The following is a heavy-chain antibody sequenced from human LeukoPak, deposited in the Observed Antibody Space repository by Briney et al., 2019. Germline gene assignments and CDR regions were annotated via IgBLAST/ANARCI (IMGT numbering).Heavy chain of an antibody. D-gene: IGHD5-18*01. CDR1: GGTFSSYA. CDR2: IIPIFGTA. Sequence: SVKVSCKASGGTFSSYAISWVRQAPGQGLEWMGGIIPIFGTASYAQKFQGRVTITADESTSTAYMELSSLRSEDTAVYYCARAHDVDTAMTDYWGQGTLVTVSS. V-gene: IGHV1-69*13. CDR3: ARAHDVDTAMTDY. J-gene: IGHJ4*02.